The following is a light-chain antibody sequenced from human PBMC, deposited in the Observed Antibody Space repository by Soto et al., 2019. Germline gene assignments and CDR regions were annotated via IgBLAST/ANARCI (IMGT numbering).Light chain of an antibody. CDR1: SSDVGGYNF. CDR3: SSYTSISTVV. Sequence: QSALTQPASVSGSPGQSITISCTGTSSDVGGYNFVSWYQQHPGKAPKLMIYEVSNRPSGVSSRFSGSKSGNTASLTISGLQAEDEADYYCSSYTSISTVVFGGGTKFTV. V-gene: IGLV2-14*01. J-gene: IGLJ2*01. CDR2: EVS.